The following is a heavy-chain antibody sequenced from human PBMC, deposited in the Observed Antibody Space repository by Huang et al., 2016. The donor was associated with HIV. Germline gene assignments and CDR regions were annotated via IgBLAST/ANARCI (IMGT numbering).Heavy chain of an antibody. CDR3: VRVRRVMDTYCVADCSTLEAFDI. V-gene: IGHV7-4-1*02. Sequence: QVQLVQSGSELKKPGASVKVSCKASGYTFTNYGVHWVRQAPGQGLEWMGRINTETVRPRYGHGLTGRCVFSLDTAVNTAYLQISSLKAADSAIYYCVRVRRVMDTYCVADCSTLEAFDIWGQGTVVTVSA. J-gene: IGHJ3*02. CDR2: INTETVRP. D-gene: IGHD2-21*02. CDR1: GYTFTNYG.